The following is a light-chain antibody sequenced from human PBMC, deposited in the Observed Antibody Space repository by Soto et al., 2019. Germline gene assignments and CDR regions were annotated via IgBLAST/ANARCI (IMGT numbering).Light chain of an antibody. CDR3: QHCGYLPI. CDR2: DAS. CDR1: QDITSY. J-gene: IGKJ3*01. Sequence: DIQMTQSPSSLSASVGDRVTITCQASQDITSYLNWYQHKPGKAPKLLIYDASILEAGVPPRFSGSGSGTYFTFTISSLQPEDVATYYCQHCGYLPIFGPGTTVDFK. V-gene: IGKV1-33*01.